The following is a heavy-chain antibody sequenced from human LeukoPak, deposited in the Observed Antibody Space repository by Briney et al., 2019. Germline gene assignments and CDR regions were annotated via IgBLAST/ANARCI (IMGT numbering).Heavy chain of an antibody. J-gene: IGHJ4*02. CDR1: GFTFSSYA. CDR2: ISGSGGST. D-gene: IGHD2-15*01. V-gene: IGHV3-23*01. CDR3: AKDQYCSGGSCYLYYFDY. Sequence: GGSLRLSCAASGFTFSSYAMSWVRQAPGKGLEWVSAISGSGGSTHYADSVKGRFTISRDNSKDTLYLQMNSLRAEDTAVYYCAKDQYCSGGSCYLYYFDYWGQGTLVTVSS.